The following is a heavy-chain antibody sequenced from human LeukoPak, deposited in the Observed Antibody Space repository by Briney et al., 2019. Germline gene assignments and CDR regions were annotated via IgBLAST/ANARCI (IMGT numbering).Heavy chain of an antibody. D-gene: IGHD2-15*01. J-gene: IGHJ6*03. V-gene: IGHV4-34*01. Sequence: SETLSLTCAVYGGSFSGYYWSWIRQPPGKGLEWIGEINHSGSTNYNPSLKSRVTIAVNTSKKQFSLKLKSVTAADTAVYFSARGLFRTIVVGNYYYYMDVWGKGTTVTISS. CDR3: ARGLFRTIVVGNYYYYMDV. CDR1: GGSFSGYY. CDR2: INHSGST.